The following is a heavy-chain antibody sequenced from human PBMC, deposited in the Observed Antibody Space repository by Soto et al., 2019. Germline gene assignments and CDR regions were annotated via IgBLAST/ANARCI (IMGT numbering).Heavy chain of an antibody. J-gene: IGHJ2*01. CDR1: GFIFHNYG. CDR2: ISYDGSNK. V-gene: IGHV3-30*18. D-gene: IGHD4-17*01. Sequence: GGSLRLSCAASGFIFHNYGMHWVRQAPGKGLEWVAVISYDGSNKFYADSVKGRFTISRDNSKNTLYLQMNSLRAEDTAVYYCAKRTVGWYFDLWGRGTLVTVSS. CDR3: AKRTVGWYFDL.